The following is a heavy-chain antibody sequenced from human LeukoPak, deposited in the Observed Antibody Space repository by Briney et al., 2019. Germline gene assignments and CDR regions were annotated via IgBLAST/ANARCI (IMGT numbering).Heavy chain of an antibody. CDR1: GDTFSSYA. V-gene: IGHV1-69*04. J-gene: IGHJ6*02. CDR2: IISILGIA. CDR3: QKTAYEILTGSPKSGPYYGMDV. Sequence: GASVKVSCKASGDTFSSYAISWERHAPGQGLEWTGRIISILGIANCAQKFQGRVTITADKSTSTAYMELSSLRSEDTVFFFKQKTAYEILTGSPKSGPYYGMDVWGQGTTVTVSS. D-gene: IGHD3-9*01.